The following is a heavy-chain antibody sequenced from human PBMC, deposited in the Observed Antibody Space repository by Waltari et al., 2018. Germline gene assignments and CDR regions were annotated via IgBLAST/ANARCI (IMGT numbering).Heavy chain of an antibody. D-gene: IGHD3-10*01. Sequence: QVQLQESGPGLVKPSQTLSLTRPVSGVSVPSGGYYWRWIRQHPGKGLEWIGYIYYSGSTYYNPSLKSRVTISVDTSKNQFSLKLSSVTAADTAVYYCVREVSGYYYGMDVWGQGTTVTVSS. V-gene: IGHV4-31*02. CDR2: IYYSGST. CDR3: VREVSGYYYGMDV. J-gene: IGHJ6*02. CDR1: GVSVPSGGYY.